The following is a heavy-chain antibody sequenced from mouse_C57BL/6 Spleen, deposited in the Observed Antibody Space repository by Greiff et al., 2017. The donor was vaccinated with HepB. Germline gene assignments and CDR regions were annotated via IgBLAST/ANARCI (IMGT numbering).Heavy chain of an antibody. D-gene: IGHD4-1*01. CDR2: IYPGDGDT. CDR1: GYAFSSSW. J-gene: IGHJ3*01. CDR3: AKNWEGPAY. V-gene: IGHV1-82*01. Sequence: VQLQQSGPELVKPGASVKISCKASGYAFSSSWMNWVKQRPGKGLEWIGRIYPGDGDTNYNGKFKGKATLTADKSSSTAYMQLSSLTSEDSAVYFCAKNWEGPAYWGQGTLVTVSA.